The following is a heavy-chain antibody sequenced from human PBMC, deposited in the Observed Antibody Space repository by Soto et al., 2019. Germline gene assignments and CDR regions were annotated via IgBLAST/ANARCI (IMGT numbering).Heavy chain of an antibody. CDR3: ARAGGYCTNGVCYTGDFRDPNDY. D-gene: IGHD2-8*01. J-gene: IGHJ4*02. V-gene: IGHV3-30-3*01. CDR2: ISYDGSNK. Sequence: GGSLRLSCAASGFTFSSYAMHWVRQAPGKGLEWVAVISYDGSNKYYADSVKGRFTISRDNSKNTLYLQMNSLRAEDTAVYYCARAGGYCTNGVCYTGDFRDPNDYWGQGTLVTVSS. CDR1: GFTFSSYA.